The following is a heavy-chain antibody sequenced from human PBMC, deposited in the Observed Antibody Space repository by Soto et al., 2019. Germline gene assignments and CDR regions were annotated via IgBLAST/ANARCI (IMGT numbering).Heavy chain of an antibody. CDR1: GFTFSSYA. CDR3: AKYYDILTGYYYFDY. Sequence: PGGSLRLSCAASGFTFSSYAMSWVRQAPGKGLEWVSAISGSGGSTYYADSVKGRFTISRDNSKNTLYLQMNSLRAEDTAVYYCAKYYDILTGYYYFDYWGQGTLVTVSS. D-gene: IGHD3-9*01. V-gene: IGHV3-23*01. J-gene: IGHJ4*02. CDR2: ISGSGGST.